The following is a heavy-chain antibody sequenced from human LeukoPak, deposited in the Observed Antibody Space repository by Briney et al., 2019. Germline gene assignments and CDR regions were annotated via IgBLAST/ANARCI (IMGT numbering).Heavy chain of an antibody. Sequence: SETLSLTCTVSGGSISSYYWSWNRQPAGKGLEWIGRIYTSGSTNYNPSLKSRVTMSVDTSKNQFSLKLSSVTAADTAVYYCARDRLMVYAGPWFDPWGQGTLVTVSS. CDR1: GGSISSYY. CDR2: IYTSGST. V-gene: IGHV4-4*07. J-gene: IGHJ5*02. CDR3: ARDRLMVYAGPWFDP. D-gene: IGHD2-8*01.